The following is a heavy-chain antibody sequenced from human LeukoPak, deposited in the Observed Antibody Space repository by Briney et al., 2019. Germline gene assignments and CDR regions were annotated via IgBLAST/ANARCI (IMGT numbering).Heavy chain of an antibody. CDR2: INSDGGST. CDR1: GFTFSSYW. Sequence: GGSLRLSCAASGFTFSSYWMHWVRQAPGKGLVWVSRINSDGGSTSYADSVKGRFTISRDNAKNTLYLQMNSLRAEDTAVYYCARDLTWFGELSLYYFDYWGQGTLVTVSS. J-gene: IGHJ4*02. D-gene: IGHD3-10*01. CDR3: ARDLTWFGELSLYYFDY. V-gene: IGHV3-74*01.